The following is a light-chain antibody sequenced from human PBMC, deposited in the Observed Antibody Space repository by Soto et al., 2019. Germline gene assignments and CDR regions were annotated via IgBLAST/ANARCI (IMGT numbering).Light chain of an antibody. J-gene: IGLJ3*02. Sequence: QSALTQPASVSGSPGQSVTISCTGTSSDVGTYNYVSWCQHHPGKAPKLMLYDATKRPSGVPDRFSGSKSGNTASLTISGLQADDEADYYCCSYAGSYTWVFGGGTKLTVL. CDR2: DAT. CDR3: CSYAGSYTWV. CDR1: SSDVGTYNY. V-gene: IGLV2-11*01.